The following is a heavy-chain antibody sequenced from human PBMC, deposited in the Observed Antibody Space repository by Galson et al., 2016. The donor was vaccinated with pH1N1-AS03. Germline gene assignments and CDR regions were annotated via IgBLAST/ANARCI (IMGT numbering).Heavy chain of an antibody. V-gene: IGHV3-7*03. D-gene: IGHD2-21*02. J-gene: IGHJ5*02. CDR2: INEDGTEK. CDR1: GFSFSSYW. CDR3: ARTRTAES. Sequence: LRLSCAASGFSFSSYWMTWVRQAPGKGLEWVATINEDGTEKHYLDSLKGRYSISRDNAKNSLHLEMNSLRAEDTAFYYCARTRTAESWGQGTLVTVSS.